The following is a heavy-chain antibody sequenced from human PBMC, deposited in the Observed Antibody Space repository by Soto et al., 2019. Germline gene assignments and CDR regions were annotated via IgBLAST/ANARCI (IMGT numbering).Heavy chain of an antibody. CDR2: INSNSGGT. J-gene: IGHJ1*01. CDR1: GYTFTGYY. CDR3: ARGGFTSDYGSGRERH. D-gene: IGHD3-10*01. Sequence: QVQLVQSGAEVKEPGASVKVSCKASGYTFTGYYMHWVRQAPGQGLEWMGWINSNSGGTNYAQRFQGRVTMTRDTSISTAYMGLSWLRSDDTAVYYCARGGFTSDYGSGRERHWGQGTLVTVSS. V-gene: IGHV1-2*02.